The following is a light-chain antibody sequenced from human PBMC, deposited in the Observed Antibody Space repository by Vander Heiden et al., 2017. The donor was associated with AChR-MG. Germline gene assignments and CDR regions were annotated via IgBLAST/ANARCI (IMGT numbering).Light chain of an antibody. V-gene: IGKV3-20*01. J-gene: IGKJ1*01. CDR3: QQYGSSRT. CDR2: GAS. Sequence: EIVLTQYPGTLSLSPGERATLSCRASQSVSSSYLAWYQQKPGQAPRLLIYGASSRAPGIPDRFSGSGSGTDFTLTISRLEPEDFAVYYCQQYGSSRTFGQGTKVEIK. CDR1: QSVSSSY.